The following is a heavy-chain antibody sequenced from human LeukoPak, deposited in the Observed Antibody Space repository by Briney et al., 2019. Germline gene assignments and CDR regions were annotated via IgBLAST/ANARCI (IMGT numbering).Heavy chain of an antibody. V-gene: IGHV1-46*01. J-gene: IGHJ4*02. Sequence: ASVKVSCKASGYTLTNFYIHWVRQAPGQGLEWMGMVNPSGGSTSYAQNFQGRVTMTRDTSTTTVYMELSSLRSEDTAMYYCARGDFSSGDTWGQGTLVTVSS. CDR3: ARGDFSSGDT. CDR2: VNPSGGST. D-gene: IGHD3-3*01. CDR1: GYTLTNFY.